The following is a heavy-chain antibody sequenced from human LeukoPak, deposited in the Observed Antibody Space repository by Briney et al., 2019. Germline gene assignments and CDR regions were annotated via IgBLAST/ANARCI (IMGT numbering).Heavy chain of an antibody. V-gene: IGHV3-74*01. Sequence: QPGGSLRLSCAASGFTFSSYWMHWVRQAPGKGLVWVSRINSDGSSTSYADSVKGRFTISRDNAKNTLYLQMNSLRAEDTAIYHCASLSGVIVPGHWGQGTLVTVSS. D-gene: IGHD3-22*01. CDR1: GFTFSSYW. CDR3: ASLSGVIVPGH. CDR2: INSDGSST. J-gene: IGHJ4*02.